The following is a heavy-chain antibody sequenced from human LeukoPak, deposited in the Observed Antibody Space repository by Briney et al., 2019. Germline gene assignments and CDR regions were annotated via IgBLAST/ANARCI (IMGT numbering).Heavy chain of an antibody. Sequence: GGSLRLSCAASGFTFRSYAMSWVRQSPGKGLEWVSTISGSGGSTYSADSVRGRFTISRDNSNSTVYLQMDSLRADDTAVYHCAKAPFSRGYSPMDYWGQGTLVTVSS. CDR2: ISGSGGST. CDR1: GFTFRSYA. V-gene: IGHV3-23*01. D-gene: IGHD3-22*01. CDR3: AKAPFSRGYSPMDY. J-gene: IGHJ4*02.